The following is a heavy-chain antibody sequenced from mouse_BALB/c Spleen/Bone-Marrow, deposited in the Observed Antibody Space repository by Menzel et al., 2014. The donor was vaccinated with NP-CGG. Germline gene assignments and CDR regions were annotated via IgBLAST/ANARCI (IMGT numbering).Heavy chain of an antibody. V-gene: IGHV1S53*01. CDR3: FLDRSMYRAYAMDY. CDR1: GYNFTDSD. Sequence: VQLQQSDAELVKPGASVMISCKASGYNFTDSDIHWVKQKPEQGLEWIGYISPGNDNVKDNEKFKGKATPTADRSSNTAYMHLNIRTSEDSAVYVCFLDRSMYRAYAMDYWGQGTSVTVSS. CDR2: ISPGNDNV. J-gene: IGHJ4*01. D-gene: IGHD2-10*02.